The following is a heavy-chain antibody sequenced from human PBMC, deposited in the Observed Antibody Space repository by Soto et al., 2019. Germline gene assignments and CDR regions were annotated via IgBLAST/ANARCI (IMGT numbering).Heavy chain of an antibody. J-gene: IGHJ6*02. V-gene: IGHV3-23*01. CDR3: AKETYYYYGMDV. Sequence: GGSLRLSCAASGFTFSSSTMNWVRQAPGKGLEWVSAIIDSGGYTYYADSVKGRFTISRDNSKNTLYLQMNSLRAEDTALYYCAKETYYYYGMDVWGQGTTVTVSS. CDR1: GFTFSSST. CDR2: IIDSGGYT.